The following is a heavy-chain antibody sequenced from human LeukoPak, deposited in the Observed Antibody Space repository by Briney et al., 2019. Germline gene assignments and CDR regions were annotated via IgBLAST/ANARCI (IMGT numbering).Heavy chain of an antibody. D-gene: IGHD2-2*02. CDR3: ARVVVPAAIPVDP. CDR2: IIPIFGTA. J-gene: IGHJ5*02. CDR1: GGTFSSYA. Sequence: SVKVSCKASGGTFSSYAISWVRQAPGQGLEWMGGIIPIFGTANYAQKFQGRVTITADESTSTAYMELSSLGSEDTAVYYCARVVVPAAIPVDPWGQGTLVTVSS. V-gene: IGHV1-69*01.